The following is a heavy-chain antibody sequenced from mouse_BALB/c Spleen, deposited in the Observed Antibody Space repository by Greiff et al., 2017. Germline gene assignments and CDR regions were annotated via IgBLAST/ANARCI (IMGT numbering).Heavy chain of an antibody. V-gene: IGHV3-2*02. CDR3: AIYDGYYAN. D-gene: IGHD2-3*01. CDR2: ISYSGST. CDR1: GYSITSDYA. Sequence: DVQLQESGPGLVKPSQSLSLTCTVTGYSITSDYARNWIRQCPGNQLEWMGYISYSGSTTYSPSLKSRISITRDTSTNPFFLQLNSVTTEDTATYYCAIYDGYYANWGQGTLVTVSA. J-gene: IGHJ3*01.